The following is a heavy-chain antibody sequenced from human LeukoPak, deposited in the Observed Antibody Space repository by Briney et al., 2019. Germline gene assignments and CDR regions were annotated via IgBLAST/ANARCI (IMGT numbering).Heavy chain of an antibody. J-gene: IGHJ4*02. D-gene: IGHD3-10*01. CDR1: GYVFTNNY. V-gene: IGHV1-46*01. CDR2: INPSGGST. CDR3: ARGGSPPFY. Sequence: ASVTVSCKASGYVFTNNYMHWVRQAPGQGLEWMGIINPSGGSTSYAQKFQGRVTMTRDTSTSTVYMELSSLRSEDTAVYYCARGGSPPFYWGQGTLVTVSS.